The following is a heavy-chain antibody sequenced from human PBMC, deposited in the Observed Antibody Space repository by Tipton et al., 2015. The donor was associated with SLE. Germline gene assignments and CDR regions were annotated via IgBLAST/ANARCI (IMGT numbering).Heavy chain of an antibody. V-gene: IGHV4-59*01. Sequence: LRLSCTVSGGSISSYYWSWIRQPPGKGLEWIGYIHYSGSTNYNPSLKSRVTISVDTSKNQFSLKLSSVTAADTAVYYCARGTTVILFDYWGQGTLVTVSS. J-gene: IGHJ4*02. CDR3: ARGTTVILFDY. CDR1: GGSISSYY. CDR2: IHYSGST. D-gene: IGHD4-17*01.